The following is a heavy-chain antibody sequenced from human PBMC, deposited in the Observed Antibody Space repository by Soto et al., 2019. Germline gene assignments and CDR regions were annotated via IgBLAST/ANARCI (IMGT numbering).Heavy chain of an antibody. V-gene: IGHV1-69*13. D-gene: IGHD2-15*01. CDR1: GGTFSSYA. CDR3: ARGRPTLYCSGGSCYSAQFDY. J-gene: IGHJ4*02. Sequence: SVKVSCKASGGTFSSYAISWVRQAPGQGLEWMGGIIPIFGTANYAQKFQGRVTITADESTSTAYMELSSLRSEDTAVYYCARGRPTLYCSGGSCYSAQFDYWGQGTLVTVSS. CDR2: IIPIFGTA.